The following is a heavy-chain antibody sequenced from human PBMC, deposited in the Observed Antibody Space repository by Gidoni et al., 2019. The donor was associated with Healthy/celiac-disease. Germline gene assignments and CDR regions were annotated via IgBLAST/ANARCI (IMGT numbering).Heavy chain of an antibody. CDR2: ISGSGGST. Sequence: EVQLLESGGGLVQPGGSLRLSCAASGFTFSRYAMSWVRQAPGKGLEWVSAISGSGGSTYYADSVKGRFTISRDNSKNTLYLQMNSLRAEDTAVYYCAQGSFWSGYQDAFDIWGQGTMVTVSS. CDR1: GFTFSRYA. D-gene: IGHD3-3*01. CDR3: AQGSFWSGYQDAFDI. J-gene: IGHJ3*02. V-gene: IGHV3-23*01.